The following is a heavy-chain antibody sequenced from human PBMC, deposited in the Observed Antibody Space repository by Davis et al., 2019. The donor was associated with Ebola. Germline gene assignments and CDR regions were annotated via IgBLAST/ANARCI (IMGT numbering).Heavy chain of an antibody. CDR3: VREPGASIGISGMDV. CDR2: IYSAGGT. Sequence: PGGSLRLSCAASGFSVNTNYMSWVRQAPGKGLEWVSVIYSAGGTDSADSVKGRFIISRDNSKNTVYLQMNSLRVDDTAVYYCVREPGASIGISGMDVWGQGTTVTVSS. D-gene: IGHD6-6*01. CDR1: GFSVNTNY. J-gene: IGHJ6*02. V-gene: IGHV3-66*01.